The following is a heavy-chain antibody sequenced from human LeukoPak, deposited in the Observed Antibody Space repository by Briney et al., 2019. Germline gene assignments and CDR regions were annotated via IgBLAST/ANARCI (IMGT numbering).Heavy chain of an antibody. D-gene: IGHD6-13*01. J-gene: IGHJ4*02. CDR2: LYPDDSDT. CDR3: ARTSSLGFDY. V-gene: IGHV5-51*01. Sequence: GESLKISCKGSGYSFTSYWISWVRQMPGKGLEWMGTLYPDDSDTRYSPSFQGQVTISADKSISTAYLQWSNLKASDTAMYYCARTSSLGFDYWGQGTLVTVSS. CDR1: GYSFTSYW.